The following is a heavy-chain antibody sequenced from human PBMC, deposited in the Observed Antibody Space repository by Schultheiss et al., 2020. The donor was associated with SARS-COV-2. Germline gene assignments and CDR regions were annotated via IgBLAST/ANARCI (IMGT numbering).Heavy chain of an antibody. V-gene: IGHV4-4*08. Sequence: SETLSLTCTVSGGSISSYYWSWIRQPPGKGLEWIGYIYHSGSTYYNPSLKSRVTISVDTSKNQFSLKLSSVTAADTAVYYCARSGDSSSWTIYGMDVWGQGTTVTVSS. J-gene: IGHJ6*02. D-gene: IGHD6-13*01. CDR2: IYHSGST. CDR3: ARSGDSSSWTIYGMDV. CDR1: GGSISSYY.